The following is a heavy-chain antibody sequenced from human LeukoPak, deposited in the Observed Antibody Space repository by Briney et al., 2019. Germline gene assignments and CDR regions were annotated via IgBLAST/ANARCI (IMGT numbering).Heavy chain of an antibody. Sequence: GGSLRLSCAESGFTFSSSGMHWVRQAPGKGLEWVAFIRYDGTSKYYADSVKGRFTISRDNSKNTVYLQMNSLRAEDTAVYYCAKETRGSYSDYWGQGTLVTVSS. V-gene: IGHV3-30*02. CDR3: AKETRGSYSDY. J-gene: IGHJ4*02. CDR2: IRYDGTSK. D-gene: IGHD1-26*01. CDR1: GFTFSSSG.